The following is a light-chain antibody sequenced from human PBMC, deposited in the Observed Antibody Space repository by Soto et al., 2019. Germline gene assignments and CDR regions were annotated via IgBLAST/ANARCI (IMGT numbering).Light chain of an antibody. J-gene: IGKJ5*01. CDR3: QQANSFPIT. V-gene: IGKV3-20*01. Sequence: ELVLTQSPGTLSLSPGERATLSCRASHSVPTNYLAWYQQKPGQSPRLLIYGASTRATGIPERFSGSGSGTDFTLTISSLQPEDFATYFCQQANSFPITFGQGTRLEIK. CDR2: GAS. CDR1: HSVPTNY.